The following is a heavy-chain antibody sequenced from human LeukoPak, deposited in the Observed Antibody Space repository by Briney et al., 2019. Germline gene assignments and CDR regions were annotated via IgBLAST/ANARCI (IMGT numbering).Heavy chain of an antibody. V-gene: IGHV4-34*01. CDR2: INHSGST. Sequence: SETLSLTCAVYGGSFSGYYWSWIRQPPGKGLEWIGEINHSGSTNYNPSLKSRVTISVDTSKNQFSLKLSSVTAADTAVYYWARSQGYCSSTSCYRKWFDPWGQGTLVTVSS. J-gene: IGHJ5*02. CDR3: ARSQGYCSSTSCYRKWFDP. CDR1: GGSFSGYY. D-gene: IGHD2-2*02.